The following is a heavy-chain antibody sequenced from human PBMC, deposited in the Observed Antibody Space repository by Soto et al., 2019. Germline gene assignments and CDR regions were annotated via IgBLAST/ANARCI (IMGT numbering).Heavy chain of an antibody. CDR1: GGSFSGYY. J-gene: IGHJ6*02. V-gene: IGHV4-34*01. D-gene: IGHD6-13*01. Sequence: QVQLQQWGAGLLKPSETLSLTCAVYGGSFSGYYWSWIRQPPGKGLEWIGEINHSGSTNYNPSLKSRVNISVDTSKNQFSLKLSSVTAADTAVYYCARGPLYSSSWYGRDYYYYYGMDVWGQGTTVTVSS. CDR2: INHSGST. CDR3: ARGPLYSSSWYGRDYYYYYGMDV.